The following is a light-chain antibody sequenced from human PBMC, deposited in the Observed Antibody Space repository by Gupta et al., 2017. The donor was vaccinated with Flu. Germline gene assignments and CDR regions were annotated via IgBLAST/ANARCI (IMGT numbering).Light chain of an antibody. J-gene: IGLJ3*02. CDR1: SSNIGSNT. CDR3: AAWDDSLNGRV. V-gene: IGLV1-44*01. Sequence: QSVLTQPPSASGTPGQRFTISCSGSSSNIGSNTVNWYQQLTGTAPKLLIYSNNQRPSGVPDRFSGSKSGTSASLASSGLQSEDEADYYCAAWDDSLNGRVFGGGTKLTVL. CDR2: SNN.